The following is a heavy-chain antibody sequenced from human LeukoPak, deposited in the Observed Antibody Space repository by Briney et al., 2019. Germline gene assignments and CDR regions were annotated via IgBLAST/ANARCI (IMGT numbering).Heavy chain of an antibody. V-gene: IGHV3-33*01. CDR1: GFTFSSYG. CDR2: IWYDGSNK. Sequence: GGSLRLSCAASGFTFSSYGMHWVRQAPGEGLEWVAVIWYDGSNKYYADSVKGRFTISRDNSKNTLYLQMNSLRAEDTAVYYCARDTGEQTPFDYWGQGTLVTVSS. D-gene: IGHD1/OR15-1a*01. CDR3: ARDTGEQTPFDY. J-gene: IGHJ4*02.